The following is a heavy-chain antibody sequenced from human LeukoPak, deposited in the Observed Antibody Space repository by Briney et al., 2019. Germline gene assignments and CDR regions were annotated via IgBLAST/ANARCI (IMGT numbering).Heavy chain of an antibody. CDR2: INPNSGGT. Sequence: VSVKVSCKASGYTFTGPYMHWVRQAPGQGLEWMGWINPNSGGTNYAQNFQGRVTMTRDTSFSTAYMEVSRLRSDDTAVYYCARMLNGAYDVWGQGTLVTVSS. V-gene: IGHV1-2*02. J-gene: IGHJ4*02. CDR1: GYTFTGPY. CDR3: ARMLNGAYDV. D-gene: IGHD5-12*01.